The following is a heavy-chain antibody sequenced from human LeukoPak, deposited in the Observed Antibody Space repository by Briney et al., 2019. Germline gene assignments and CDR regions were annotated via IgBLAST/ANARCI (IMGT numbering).Heavy chain of an antibody. CDR2: IIPIFGTA. CDR3: ARWGYYMDV. D-gene: IGHD3-16*01. Sequence: SSVKVSCKSSGCTFSSYAISWVRQAPGQGLGWMGGIIPIFGTANYAQKFQGRVTITTDESTSTAYMELSSLRSEDTAVYYCARWGYYMDVWGKGTTVTVSS. CDR1: GCTFSSYA. J-gene: IGHJ6*03. V-gene: IGHV1-69*05.